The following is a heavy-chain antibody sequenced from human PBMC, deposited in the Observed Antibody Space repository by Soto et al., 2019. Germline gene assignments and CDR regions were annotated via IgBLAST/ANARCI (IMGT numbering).Heavy chain of an antibody. CDR3: ARRWGDAFDI. V-gene: IGHV4-59*01. CDR2: IYYSGST. Sequence: QVQLQESGPGLVKPSETLSLTCTVSGGSISSYYWSWIRQPPGKGLEWIGYIYYSGSTNYNPSLKSLVTIAADTSKNHYSIKLSSVNAADTAVYYGARRWGDAFDIWGQGTMVTVSS. J-gene: IGHJ3*02. CDR1: GGSISSYY. D-gene: IGHD1-26*01.